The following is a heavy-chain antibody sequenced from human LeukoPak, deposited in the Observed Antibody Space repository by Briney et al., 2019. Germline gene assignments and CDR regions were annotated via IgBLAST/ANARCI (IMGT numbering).Heavy chain of an antibody. J-gene: IGHJ3*02. Sequence: KPSETLSLTCTVSGGSISSYYWSWIRQPPGKGLEWIGYIYYSGSTNYNPSLKSRVTISVDASKNQFSLKLSSVTAADTAVYYCATRQGPYVVVGAFDIWGQGTMVTVSS. V-gene: IGHV4-59*01. CDR1: GGSISSYY. CDR2: IYYSGST. CDR3: ATRQGPYVVVGAFDI. D-gene: IGHD2-2*01.